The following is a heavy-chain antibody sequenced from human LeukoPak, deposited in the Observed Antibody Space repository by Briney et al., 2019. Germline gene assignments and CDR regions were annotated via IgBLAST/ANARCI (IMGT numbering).Heavy chain of an antibody. CDR2: IIPIFGTA. V-gene: IGHV1-69*01. Sequence: SSVKVSCKASGGTFSSYAISWVRQAPGQGLEWMGGIIPIFGTANYAQKFQGRVTITADESTSTAYMELSSLRSEDTAVYYCARWGATVTRPSRRPQQPFDYWGQGTLVTVSS. CDR3: ARWGATVTRPSRRPQQPFDY. CDR1: GGTFSSYA. J-gene: IGHJ4*02. D-gene: IGHD4-17*01.